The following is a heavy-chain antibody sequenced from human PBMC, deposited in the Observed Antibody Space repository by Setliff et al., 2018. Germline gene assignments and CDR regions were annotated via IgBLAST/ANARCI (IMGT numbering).Heavy chain of an antibody. D-gene: IGHD2-15*01. J-gene: IGHJ6*02. CDR2: IYYSGST. CDR3: ARASVASKLGFYYYVMDV. V-gene: IGHV4-39*07. Sequence: NPSETLSLTCTVSGGSISSSSYYWGWIRQPPGKGLEWIGSIYYSGSTYYNPTLKSRVAISVDTSKNQFSLKLSSVTAADTAVYYCARASVASKLGFYYYVMDVWGQGTTVTVSS. CDR1: GGSISSSSYY.